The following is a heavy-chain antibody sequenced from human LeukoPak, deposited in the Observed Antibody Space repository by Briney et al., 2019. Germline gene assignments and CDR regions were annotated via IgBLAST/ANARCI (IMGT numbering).Heavy chain of an antibody. Sequence: PGGSLRLSCAGSGFTFSGFAMHWVRQAPGKGLEWVAAISYHGRDKYYADAVSGRFTISRDNSKNTLHLEMNSLRTDDTAVYYCTKERGGGGRRINLMVGGYGHWGQGTQVTVSS. CDR3: TKERGGGGRRINLMVGGYGH. V-gene: IGHV3-30*04. CDR1: GFTFSGFA. J-gene: IGHJ4*02. CDR2: ISYHGRDK. D-gene: IGHD3-16*01.